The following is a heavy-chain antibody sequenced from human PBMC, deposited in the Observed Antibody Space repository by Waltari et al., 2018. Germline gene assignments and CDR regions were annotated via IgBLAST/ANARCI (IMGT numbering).Heavy chain of an antibody. Sequence: QVQLQESGPGLVRPSETLSLTCTVPGACLRDYYWNWIRLPPGKGLEWIGTIYDSGATYYNPSLKSRLTMLMDTSKNQFSLILESVTAADRGLYYCTRGLFGRSWTPYYWGQGTLVTVSS. D-gene: IGHD3-10*01. CDR2: IYDSGAT. J-gene: IGHJ4*02. CDR1: GACLRDYY. V-gene: IGHV4-59*01. CDR3: TRGLFGRSWTPYY.